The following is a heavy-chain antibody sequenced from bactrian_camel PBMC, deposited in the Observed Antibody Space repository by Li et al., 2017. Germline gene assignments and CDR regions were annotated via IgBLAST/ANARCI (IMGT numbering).Heavy chain of an antibody. V-gene: IGHV3S1*01. Sequence: HVQLVESGGALVQAGGSLRLSCAASGFTFSSYWIHWVRQAPGKGLEWVSAINSGGGSTYYADSVKGRFTISRDNAKNTLYLQMNSLKPEDTAMYYCAAEASYSGDLFGFWGQGTQVTVS. CDR1: GFTFSSYW. D-gene: IGHD2*01. CDR2: INSGGGST. CDR3: AAEASYSGDLFGF. J-gene: IGHJ6*01.